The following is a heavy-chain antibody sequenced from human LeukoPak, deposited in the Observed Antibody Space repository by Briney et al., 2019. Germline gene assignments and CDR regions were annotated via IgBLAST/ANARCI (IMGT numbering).Heavy chain of an antibody. CDR2: IYYSGST. V-gene: IGHV4-31*03. J-gene: IGHJ3*02. Sequence: SQTLSLTCTVSGGSISSGGYYWSWIRQHPGKGLEWIGYIYYSGSTYYNPSLKSRVTISVDTSKNQFSLKLSSVTAADTAVYYCARYESTKVRGVITPYAFDIWGQGTMVTVSS. CDR3: ARYESTKVRGVITPYAFDI. CDR1: GGSISSGGYY. D-gene: IGHD3-10*01.